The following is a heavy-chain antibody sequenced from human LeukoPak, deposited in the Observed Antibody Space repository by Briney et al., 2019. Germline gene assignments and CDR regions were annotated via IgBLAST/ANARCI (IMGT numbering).Heavy chain of an antibody. D-gene: IGHD2-2*01. V-gene: IGHV3-48*01. CDR3: ASSMIQPQYCSSTSCPSDY. CDR1: GFTFSDYS. Sequence: GGSLRLSCAASGFTFSDYSMNWVRQAPGKGLEDLSYINSDGKTTWYADSVKGRFTASRDNAKNSLYLQMNSLRVEDTAVYYCASSMIQPQYCSSTSCPSDYWGQGTLVTVSS. CDR2: INSDGKTT. J-gene: IGHJ4*02.